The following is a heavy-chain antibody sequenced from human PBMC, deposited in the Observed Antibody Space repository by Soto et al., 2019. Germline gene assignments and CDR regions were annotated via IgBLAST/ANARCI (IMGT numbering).Heavy chain of an antibody. CDR2: IKQDGSEK. Sequence: GGSLRLSCAASGFTFSSYWMSWVRQAPGKGLEWVANIKQDGSEKYYVDSVKGRFTISRDNAKNSLYLQMNSLRAEEPAVYYCARGGGYGDIVVVPAAISDYFDYWGQGALVTVSS. J-gene: IGHJ4*02. CDR1: GFTFSSYW. CDR3: ARGGGYGDIVVVPAAISDYFDY. V-gene: IGHV3-7*01. D-gene: IGHD2-2*02.